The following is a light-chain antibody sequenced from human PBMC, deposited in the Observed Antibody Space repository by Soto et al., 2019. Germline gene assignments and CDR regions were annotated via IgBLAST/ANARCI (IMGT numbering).Light chain of an antibody. J-gene: IGLJ1*01. CDR2: EVT. Sequence: QSALTQPASVSGSPGQSIAISCTGTRSDVGAYNYVSWYQQHPGKAPKLMISEVTNRPSGVSDRFSGSKSGNTASLTISGLQAEDEADNYCSSFTSRFTFVFGTGTKVTVL. CDR3: SSFTSRFTFV. CDR1: RSDVGAYNY. V-gene: IGLV2-14*01.